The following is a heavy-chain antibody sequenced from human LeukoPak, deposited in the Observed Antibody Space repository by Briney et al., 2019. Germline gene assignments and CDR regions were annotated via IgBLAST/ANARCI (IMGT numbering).Heavy chain of an antibody. CDR3: ARALGY. V-gene: IGHV3-74*01. CDR2: IKSDGSVT. J-gene: IGHJ4*02. CDR1: GFTFSSHW. Sequence: GGSLRLSCAASGFTFSSHWMHWVRQAPGKGLVGVSHIKSDGSVTSYADSVKGRFTISRDNAKNTLYLKMKSLRAEDTAIYYCARALGYWGQGTLVTVSS.